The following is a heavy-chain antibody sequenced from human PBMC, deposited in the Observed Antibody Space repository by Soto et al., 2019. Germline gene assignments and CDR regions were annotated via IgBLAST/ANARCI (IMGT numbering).Heavy chain of an antibody. V-gene: IGHV3-23*01. CDR2: MGGSVDSK. D-gene: IGHD6-19*01. CDR1: GFAFGRYA. CDR3: ARDQISGWYDN. J-gene: IGHJ5*02. Sequence: EVQLLESGGGLVKPGGSLRIYCAASGFAFGRYALSWVRQAPGKGLEWVSAMGGSVDSKSYADSVKDRFTISRDDPKNTLFLEMNSLRPEDTAIYFCARDQISGWYDNWGQGTLVTVSS.